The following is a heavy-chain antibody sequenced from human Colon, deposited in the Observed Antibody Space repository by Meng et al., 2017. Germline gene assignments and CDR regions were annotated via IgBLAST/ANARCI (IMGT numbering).Heavy chain of an antibody. Sequence: QVQLGPLGAEVKKPGASVKVSCKASGYTFTRYGIIWVRQAPGQGLEWMGWISADNANAKYAQKFQGRVTMTTDTSTTTAYLELRSLRSDDTAMYYCARVVVVTGTGWFDPWGQGTLVTVSS. D-gene: IGHD2-21*02. V-gene: IGHV1-18*01. J-gene: IGHJ5*02. CDR2: ISADNANA. CDR3: ARVVVVTGTGWFDP. CDR1: GYTFTRYG.